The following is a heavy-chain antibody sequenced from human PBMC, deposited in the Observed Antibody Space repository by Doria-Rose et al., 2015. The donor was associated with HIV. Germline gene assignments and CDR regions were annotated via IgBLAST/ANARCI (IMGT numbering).Heavy chain of an antibody. J-gene: IGHJ4*02. D-gene: IGHD6-13*01. CDR2: IFSDDER. CDR3: ARIRSSRWYHKYYFDF. V-gene: IGHV2-26*01. CDR1: GVSLSSPGMG. Sequence: QVQLVQSGPVLVKPAETLTLTCTVSGVSLSSPGMGVSWIRQPPGKALEWLACIFSDDERSYRTSLKSRLTISRGTSKSQVVLTMTDMDPVDTATYYCARIRSSRWYHKYYFDFWGQGALVIVSA.